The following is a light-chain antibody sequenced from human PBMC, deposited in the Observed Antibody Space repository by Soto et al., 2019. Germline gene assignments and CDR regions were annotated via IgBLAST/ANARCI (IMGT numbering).Light chain of an antibody. J-gene: IGKJ5*01. V-gene: IGKV3D-20*02. Sequence: EIGLTQSPCTLSLSPGERATLSCRASQNVSAAYLAWYQQKPGQAPRLLIYGASSRATGIPARFSGSGSGTDFTLTISSLEPEDFAVYYCQQRSNWPTITFGQGTRLEI. CDR1: QNVSAAY. CDR2: GAS. CDR3: QQRSNWPTIT.